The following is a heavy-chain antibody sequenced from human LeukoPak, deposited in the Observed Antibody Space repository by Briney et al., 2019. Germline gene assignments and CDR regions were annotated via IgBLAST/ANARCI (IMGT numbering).Heavy chain of an antibody. CDR3: ARVSTIGSSAFDI. J-gene: IGHJ3*02. Sequence: SQTLSLTCAVSGDSVSSNSAAWNWIRQAPARGREWLGRTYYRSRWYTTYAESVKSRVTINTDTSKNPSSLQLNSVTPEDTAVYYCARVSTIGSSAFDIWGQGTMVTVSS. D-gene: IGHD3-9*01. V-gene: IGHV6-1*01. CDR1: GDSVSSNSAA. CDR2: TYYRSRWYT.